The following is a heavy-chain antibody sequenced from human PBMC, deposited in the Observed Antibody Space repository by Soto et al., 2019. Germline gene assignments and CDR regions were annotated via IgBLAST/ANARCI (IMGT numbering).Heavy chain of an antibody. Sequence: PSETLSLTCVVSGTSISSTYWWTWVRQAPGKGLEWIGEMYHSGTTNYNPSLKSRVTISKDTSKNQVVLTMTNMDPVDTATYYCARMPHDGYNYVGSDYWGQGTLVTVSS. CDR1: GTSISSTYW. V-gene: IGHV4-4*02. CDR3: ARMPHDGYNYVGSDY. CDR2: MYHSGTT. J-gene: IGHJ4*02. D-gene: IGHD5-12*01.